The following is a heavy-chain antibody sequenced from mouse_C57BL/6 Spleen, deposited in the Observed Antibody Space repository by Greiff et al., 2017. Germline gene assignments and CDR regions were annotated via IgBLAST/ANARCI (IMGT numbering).Heavy chain of an antibody. Sequence: DVMLVESGGGLVKPGGSLKLSCAASGFTFSSYAMSWVRQTPEKRLEWVATISDGGSYTYYPDNVKGRFTISRDNAKNNLYLQMSHLKSEDTAMYYCARDKYGSPTGAMDYWGQGTSVTVSS. CDR1: GFTFSSYA. CDR2: ISDGGSYT. J-gene: IGHJ4*01. CDR3: ARDKYGSPTGAMDY. D-gene: IGHD1-1*01. V-gene: IGHV5-4*01.